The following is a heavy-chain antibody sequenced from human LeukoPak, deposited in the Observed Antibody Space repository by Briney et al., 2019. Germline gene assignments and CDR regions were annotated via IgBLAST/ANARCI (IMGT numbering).Heavy chain of an antibody. J-gene: IGHJ4*02. V-gene: IGHV3-23*01. Sequence: GGSLRLSCAASGFTFSSYAMSWVRQAPGKGLEWVSAISGSGGSTYYADSVKGRFTISRDNSKNTLYLQMNSLRAEDTAVYYCAKVYYDSSGYYSILDYWGQGTLVTVSS. CDR2: ISGSGGST. CDR1: GFTFSSYA. CDR3: AKVYYDSSGYYSILDY. D-gene: IGHD3-22*01.